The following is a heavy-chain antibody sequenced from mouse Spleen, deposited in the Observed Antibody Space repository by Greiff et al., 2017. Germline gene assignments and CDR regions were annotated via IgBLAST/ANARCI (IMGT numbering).Heavy chain of an antibody. V-gene: IGHV1-81*01. Sequence: QVQLQQSGAELARPGASVKLSCKASGYTFTSYGISWVKQRTGQGLEWIGEIYPRSGNTYYNEKFKGKATLTADKSSSTAYMELRSLTSEDSAVYFCAREEITTATRAYWGQGTLVTVSA. CDR3: AREEITTATRAY. D-gene: IGHD1-2*01. CDR2: IYPRSGNT. CDR1: GYTFTSYG. J-gene: IGHJ3*01.